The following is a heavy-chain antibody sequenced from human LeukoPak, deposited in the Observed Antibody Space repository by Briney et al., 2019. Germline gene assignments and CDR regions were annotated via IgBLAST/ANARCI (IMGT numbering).Heavy chain of an antibody. V-gene: IGHV1-69*13. Sequence: AASVKVSCKASGGTFSSYAISWVRQAPGQGLEWMGWIIPIFGTANYAQKFQGRVTITADESTSTAYMELSSLRSEDTAVYYCARGGAYSGYDYGYWGQGTLVTVSS. J-gene: IGHJ4*02. CDR2: IIPIFGTA. CDR3: ARGGAYSGYDYGY. D-gene: IGHD5-12*01. CDR1: GGTFSSYA.